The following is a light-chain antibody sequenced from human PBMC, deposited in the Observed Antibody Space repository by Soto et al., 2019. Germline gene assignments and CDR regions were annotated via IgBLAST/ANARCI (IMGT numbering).Light chain of an antibody. CDR1: QSVGTY. J-gene: IGKJ1*01. V-gene: IGKV3D-15*01. Sequence: IVVTQSPSTLSVSTGERATLSGRASQSVGTYLAWYQQKPGQAPRLLIYDAFKRATGIPARFSGSGSGTEFTLTISSLQSEDFAIYYCQQYNNWPGTFGQGTKVDIK. CDR3: QQYNNWPGT. CDR2: DAF.